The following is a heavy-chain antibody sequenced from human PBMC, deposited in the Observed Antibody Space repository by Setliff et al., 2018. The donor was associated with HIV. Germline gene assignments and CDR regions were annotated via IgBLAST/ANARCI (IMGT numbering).Heavy chain of an antibody. CDR3: ARAPTGVTNAFDI. Sequence: SETLSLTCTVSGGSNSSGIYYWIWIRQPAGKGLEWIGHVYTTGGTNYNPSLESRLTISVDTSRNQFSLRLSSVTAADTAVYYCARAPTGVTNAFDIWGQVTMVTVSS. V-gene: IGHV4-61*09. CDR2: VYTTGGT. CDR1: GGSNSSGIYY. D-gene: IGHD2-8*02. J-gene: IGHJ3*02.